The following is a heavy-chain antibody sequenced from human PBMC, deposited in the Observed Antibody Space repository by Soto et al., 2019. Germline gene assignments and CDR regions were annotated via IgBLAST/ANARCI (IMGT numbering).Heavy chain of an antibody. D-gene: IGHD2-8*01. CDR2: INAHSGEA. CDR3: ACAPNEWYFDF. J-gene: IGHJ4*02. CDR1: GSTFASPG. V-gene: IGHV1-18*01. Sequence: QVQLVQSGAEVKKPGASVKVSCKASGSTFASPGVTWGRQAPGQGLEWLGWINAHSGEAKFAQNFQGRLTRTTDTSTNTAYMELRSLRSDDTSVYFCACAPNEWYFDFWGQGTLVTVSS.